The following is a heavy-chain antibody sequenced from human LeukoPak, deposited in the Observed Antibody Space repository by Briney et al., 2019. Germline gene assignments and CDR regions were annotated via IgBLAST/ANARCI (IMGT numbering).Heavy chain of an antibody. CDR3: ATDRIDYGSGRRCYMDV. CDR1: GYTFTDYY. CDR2: VDPEDGET. D-gene: IGHD3-10*01. J-gene: IGHJ6*03. Sequence: ASVKVSCKASGYTFTDYYIHWVQQAPGKGLEWTGLVDPEDGETIYAEKFQGRVTITADTSTDTAYMELSSLRSEDTAVYYCATDRIDYGSGRRCYMDVSGKGATVSVSS. V-gene: IGHV1-69-2*01.